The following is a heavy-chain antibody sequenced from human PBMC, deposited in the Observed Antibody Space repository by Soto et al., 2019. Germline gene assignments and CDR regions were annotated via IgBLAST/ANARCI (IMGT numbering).Heavy chain of an antibody. CDR2: IYYSGST. V-gene: IGHV4-39*01. D-gene: IGHD3-9*01. J-gene: IGHJ6*02. CDR1: GGSISSSSYY. Sequence: SETLSLTCTVSGGSISSSSYYWGWIRQPPGKGLEWIGSIYYSGSTYYNPSLKSRVTISVDTSKNQFSLKLSSVTAADTAVYYCATRDILTGYYRDYYYYGMDVWGQGTTVT. CDR3: ATRDILTGYYRDYYYYGMDV.